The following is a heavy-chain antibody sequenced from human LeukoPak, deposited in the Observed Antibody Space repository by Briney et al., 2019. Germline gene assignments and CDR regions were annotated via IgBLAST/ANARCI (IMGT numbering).Heavy chain of an antibody. Sequence: PSQTLSLTCTVYGGSFSGYYWSWIRQPPGKGLEWIGEINHSRSTNYNPSLKSRVTISVDTSKNQFSLKLSSVTAADTAVYYCARGRDGYNSSASDYWGQGTLVTVSS. CDR1: GGSFSGYY. J-gene: IGHJ4*02. V-gene: IGHV4-34*01. D-gene: IGHD5-24*01. CDR2: INHSRST. CDR3: ARGRDGYNSSASDY.